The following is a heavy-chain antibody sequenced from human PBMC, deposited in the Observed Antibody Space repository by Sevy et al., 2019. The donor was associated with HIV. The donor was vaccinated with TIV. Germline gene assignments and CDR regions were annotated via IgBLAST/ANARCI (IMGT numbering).Heavy chain of an antibody. CDR2: ISGSGGST. V-gene: IGHV3-23*01. CDR3: AKGPHPGYSSGWYDY. J-gene: IGHJ4*02. Sequence: GGSLRLSCAASGFTFSSYAMSWVRQAPGKGLKWVSAISGSGGSTYYADSVKGRFIISRDNSKNTLYLQMNSLRAEDTAVYYCAKGPHPGYSSGWYDYWGQGTLVTVSS. CDR1: GFTFSSYA. D-gene: IGHD6-19*01.